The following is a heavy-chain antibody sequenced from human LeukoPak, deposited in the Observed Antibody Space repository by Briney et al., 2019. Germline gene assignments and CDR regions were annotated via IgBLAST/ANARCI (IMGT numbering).Heavy chain of an antibody. CDR1: GGSISSGGYY. J-gene: IGHJ4*02. CDR2: IYYSGST. Sequence: PSETLSLPCTVSGGSISSGGYYWSWIRQHPGKGLEWIGYIYYSGSTYYNPSLKSRVTISVDTSKNQFSLKLSSVTAADTAVYYCAEYYDSSGSFDYWGQGTLVTVSS. CDR3: AEYYDSSGSFDY. D-gene: IGHD3-22*01. V-gene: IGHV4-31*03.